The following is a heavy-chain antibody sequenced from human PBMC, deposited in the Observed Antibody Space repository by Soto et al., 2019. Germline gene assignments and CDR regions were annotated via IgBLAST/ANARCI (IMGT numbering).Heavy chain of an antibody. CDR1: GGSISSSSYY. CDR3: ARGGYYYDSSGYYVPDTFDI. Sequence: LSLTCTVSGGSISSSSYYWGWIRQPPGKGLEWIGSIYYSGSTYYNPSLKSRVTISVDTSKNQFSLKLSSVTAADTAVYYCARGGYYYDSSGYYVPDTFDIWGQGTMVTVSS. CDR2: IYYSGST. D-gene: IGHD3-22*01. V-gene: IGHV4-39*01. J-gene: IGHJ3*02.